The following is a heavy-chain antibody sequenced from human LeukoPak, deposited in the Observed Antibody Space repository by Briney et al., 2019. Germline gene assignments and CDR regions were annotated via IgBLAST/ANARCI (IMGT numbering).Heavy chain of an antibody. V-gene: IGHV4-61*01. CDR1: GGSVSSGSYY. CDR3: ARYYYGSGSYQYYFDY. J-gene: IGHJ4*02. D-gene: IGHD3-10*01. Sequence: SETLPLTCTVSGGSVSSGSYYWSWIRQPPGKGLEWIGYIYYSGSANYNPSLKSRVTISVDTSKNQFSLKLSSVTAADTAVYYCARYYYGSGSYQYYFDYWGQRTLVTVSS. CDR2: IYYSGSA.